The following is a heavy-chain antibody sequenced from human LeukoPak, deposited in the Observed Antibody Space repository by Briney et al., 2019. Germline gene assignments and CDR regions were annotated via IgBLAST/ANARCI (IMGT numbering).Heavy chain of an antibody. CDR1: GGSISSGDYC. J-gene: IGHJ5*02. D-gene: IGHD3-22*01. Sequence: PSQTLSLTCTVSGGSISSGDYCWSWIRQPPGKGLEWIGYIYYSGSTYYNPSLKSRVTISVDTSKNQFSLKLSSVTAADTAVYYCARAALWGGYDSSQAVDPWGQGTLVTVSS. CDR3: ARAALWGGYDSSQAVDP. CDR2: IYYSGST. V-gene: IGHV4-30-4*08.